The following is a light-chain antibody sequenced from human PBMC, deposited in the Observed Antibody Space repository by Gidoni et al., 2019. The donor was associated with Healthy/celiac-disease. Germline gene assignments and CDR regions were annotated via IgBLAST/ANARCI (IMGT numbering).Light chain of an antibody. V-gene: IGKV2-28*01. Sequence: DIVMTQSPLSLPVTPGEPASIPCRSTQSLLHSNGHNYLVWYLQKPEQSAQHLIYLGSNRVSGDPDRFSGSGAGTDFTMKIRWVEGMDVGIYYCMQDLETPPTFXXXTKVEIK. CDR3: MQDLETPPT. CDR1: QSLLHSNGHNY. J-gene: IGKJ1*01. CDR2: LGS.